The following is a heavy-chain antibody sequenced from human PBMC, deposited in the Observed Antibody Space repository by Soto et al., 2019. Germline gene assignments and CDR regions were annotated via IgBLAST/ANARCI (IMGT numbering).Heavy chain of an antibody. Sequence: QVQLVASGGGVVQPGRSLRLSCVGSGVTFSDTGMHWVRQAPGKGLEWVAMISHNGGSKQYKDSVRGRFTISRDNSENTVYLLMDSLRAEDTAVYFCAKDLYSSGWYNYFDPWGQGTPVTVSS. V-gene: IGHV3-30*18. J-gene: IGHJ5*02. D-gene: IGHD6-19*01. CDR2: ISHNGGSK. CDR3: AKDLYSSGWYNYFDP. CDR1: GVTFSDTG.